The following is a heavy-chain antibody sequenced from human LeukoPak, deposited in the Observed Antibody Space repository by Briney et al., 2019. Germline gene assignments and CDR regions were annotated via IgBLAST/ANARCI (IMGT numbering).Heavy chain of an antibody. CDR3: ARNSGYSGYEPFDY. CDR2: INPNSGGT. V-gene: IGHV1-2*06. J-gene: IGHJ4*02. Sequence: ASVKVSCKASGYTFTGYYMHWVRQAPGQGLEWMGRINPNSGGTNYAQKFQGRVTMTRDTSISTAYMEPSRLRSDDTAVYYCARNSGYSGYEPFDYWGQGTLVTVSS. CDR1: GYTFTGYY. D-gene: IGHD5-12*01.